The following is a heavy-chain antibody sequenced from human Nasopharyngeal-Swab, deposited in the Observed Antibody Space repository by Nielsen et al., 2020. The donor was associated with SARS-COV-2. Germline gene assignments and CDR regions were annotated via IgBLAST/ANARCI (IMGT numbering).Heavy chain of an antibody. J-gene: IGHJ4*02. V-gene: IGHV3-74*01. CDR1: GFTFRSYR. Sequence: ETLSLTCAASGFTFRSYRLHWVRQPPGKGLVWVSRINSVETYTDYADSVKGRFTISRDNAKSTLFLQMSNFRADDTAVYYCAREKVGAAAEGFDYWGRGTLVTVSS. D-gene: IGHD6-13*01. CDR2: INSVETYT. CDR3: AREKVGAAAEGFDY.